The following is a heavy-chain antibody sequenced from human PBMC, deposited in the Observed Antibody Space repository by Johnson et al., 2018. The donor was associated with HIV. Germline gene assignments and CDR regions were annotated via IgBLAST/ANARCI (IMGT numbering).Heavy chain of an antibody. CDR2: IGTAGDT. CDR1: GFTFSNYD. CDR3: VRVGHGSDYYRDAFDI. Sequence: VQLVESGGGVVRPGGSLRLSCAASGFTFSNYDMHWVRQATGKGLEWVSVIGTAGDTYYPGSVKGRFTISRENAQNSLYLQMNSLTAGDTAMYYCVRVGHGSDYYRDAFDIWGQGTMVTVSS. D-gene: IGHD3-22*01. J-gene: IGHJ3*02. V-gene: IGHV3-13*01.